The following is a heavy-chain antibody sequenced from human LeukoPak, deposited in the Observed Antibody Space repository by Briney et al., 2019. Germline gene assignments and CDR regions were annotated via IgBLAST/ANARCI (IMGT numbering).Heavy chain of an antibody. V-gene: IGHV1-69*01. Sequence: SVKVSCKASGGTFSSYAISWVRQAPGQGLEWMGGIIPIFGTANYAQKFQGRVTITADESTSTVYMELSSLRSEDTAVYYCARVSSRVIAVAGWDAFDIWGQGTMVTVSS. CDR1: GGTFSSYA. J-gene: IGHJ3*02. CDR2: IIPIFGTA. D-gene: IGHD6-19*01. CDR3: ARVSSRVIAVAGWDAFDI.